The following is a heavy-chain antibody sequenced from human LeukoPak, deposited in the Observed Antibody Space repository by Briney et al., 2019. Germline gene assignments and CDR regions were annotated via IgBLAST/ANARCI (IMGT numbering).Heavy chain of an antibody. Sequence: SETLSLTCTVSGASISSSTYYWGWSRQPPGKGLEWIGSIYYGGSTYYNPSLKSRLTISIDTSRNQFSLKMSSVTAADTAVYYCARLTRGSIAVFGRTRPTSIDYWGQGTLVTVSS. CDR3: ARLTRGSIAVFGRTRPTSIDY. CDR2: IYYGGST. V-gene: IGHV4-39*01. CDR1: GASISSSTYY. D-gene: IGHD6-6*01. J-gene: IGHJ4*02.